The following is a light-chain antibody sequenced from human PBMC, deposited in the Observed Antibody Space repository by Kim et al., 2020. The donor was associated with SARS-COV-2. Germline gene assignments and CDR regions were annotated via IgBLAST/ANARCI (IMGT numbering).Light chain of an antibody. Sequence: GKARSISCTHNTGRIASNRVQCSQQRPGRAPTTVTYEDNQRPSGIPDRLSGSIDNASNSSSLSSSGLKTEDEADYSCQSYDTANVLFGGGTKVTVL. CDR3: QSYDTANVL. J-gene: IGLJ3*02. CDR2: EDN. CDR1: TGRIASNR. V-gene: IGLV6-57*03.